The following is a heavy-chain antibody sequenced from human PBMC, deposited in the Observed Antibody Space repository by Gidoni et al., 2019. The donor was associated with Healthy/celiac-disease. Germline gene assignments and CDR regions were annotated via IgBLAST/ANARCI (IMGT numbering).Heavy chain of an antibody. V-gene: IGHV3-30-3*01. CDR1: GFTSRSYP. J-gene: IGHJ4*02. CDR3: ARDPSLAYCGGDCLRSFVDY. D-gene: IGHD2-21*02. CDR2: ISYDGSNK. Sequence: QVQLVVSGGGVVQPGRSRRLSCAAAGFTSRSYPMHWLRQAPGKGLEWVAVISYDGSNKYYADAVKGRFTISRDNSKNTLYLQMNSLRAEDTAVYYCARDPSLAYCGGDCLRSFVDYWGQGTLVTVSS.